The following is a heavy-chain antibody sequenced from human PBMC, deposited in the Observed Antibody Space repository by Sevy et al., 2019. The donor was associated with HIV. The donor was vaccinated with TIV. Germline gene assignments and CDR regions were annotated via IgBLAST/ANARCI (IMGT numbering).Heavy chain of an antibody. Sequence: SETLSLTCTVSGGSISSYYWSWIRQPPGKGLEWIGYIYYSGSTNYNPSLKSRVTISVDTSKNQFSLKLSSVTAADTAVYYCARVQIGEGNWFDPWGQGTLVTVSS. CDR3: ARVQIGEGNWFDP. CDR2: IYYSGST. J-gene: IGHJ5*02. CDR1: GGSISSYY. V-gene: IGHV4-59*01.